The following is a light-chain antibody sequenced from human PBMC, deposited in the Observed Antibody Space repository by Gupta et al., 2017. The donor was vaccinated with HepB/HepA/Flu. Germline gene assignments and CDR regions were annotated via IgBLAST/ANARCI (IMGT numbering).Light chain of an antibody. CDR2: YND. Sequence: HSVLTQSTSISGTPGQRVTISCSGSSSNVGSNNVNWYQQLPGTAPKFLIYYNDERPSGVPDRISGSKSGTSASLAISGLQSEDEADYYCAAWDTSLNAVVFGGGTKLTVL. J-gene: IGLJ2*01. V-gene: IGLV1-44*01. CDR3: AAWDTSLNAVV. CDR1: SSNVGSNN.